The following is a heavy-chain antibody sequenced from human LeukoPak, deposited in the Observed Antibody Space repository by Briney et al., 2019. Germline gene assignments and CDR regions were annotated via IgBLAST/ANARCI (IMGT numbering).Heavy chain of an antibody. V-gene: IGHV4-4*07. D-gene: IGHD4/OR15-4a*01. CDR2: IYTSEST. CDR3: ARAKDNYRGNDAFDI. J-gene: IGHJ3*02. CDR1: GGSISPYY. Sequence: SETLSLTCTVSGGSISPYYWSWIRQPAGKGLEWIGRIYTSESTNYNPSLKSRVTMSVDPSKNQFSLKLSSVTAADTAVYYCARAKDNYRGNDAFDIRGQGTMVTVSS.